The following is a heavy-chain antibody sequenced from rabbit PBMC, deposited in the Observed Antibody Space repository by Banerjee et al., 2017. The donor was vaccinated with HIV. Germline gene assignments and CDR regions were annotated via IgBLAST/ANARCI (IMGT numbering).Heavy chain of an antibody. J-gene: IGHJ2*01. CDR1: GFDFSSGYW. CDR2: IATGTEYV. V-gene: IGHV1S45*01. CDR3: ARNYVNAFDP. D-gene: IGHD1-1*01. Sequence: QEQLVESGGGLVKPGASLTLTCKASGFDFSSGYWMCWVRQAPGKGLEWIGCIATGTEYVYYASWAKGRFTISNTSSTTVTLQMTSLTAADMATYFCARNYVNAFDPWGQGTLVTVS.